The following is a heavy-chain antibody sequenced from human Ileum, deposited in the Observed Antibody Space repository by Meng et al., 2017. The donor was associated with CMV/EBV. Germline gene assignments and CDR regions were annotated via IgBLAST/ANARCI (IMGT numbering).Heavy chain of an antibody. CDR3: ARGPGGFGDFNFDY. Sequence: QGQLPASGPGPVKPSETLSLTCTGPGDSIPSFYWGWIRQPAGKALEWIGRIYHGGSTNYNPSLKSRVTLSVDTSKNQFSMRLTSVTAADTAVYYCARGPGGFGDFNFDYWGQGTLVTVSS. D-gene: IGHD3-16*01. J-gene: IGHJ4*02. CDR2: IYHGGST. CDR1: GDSIPSFY. V-gene: IGHV4-4*07.